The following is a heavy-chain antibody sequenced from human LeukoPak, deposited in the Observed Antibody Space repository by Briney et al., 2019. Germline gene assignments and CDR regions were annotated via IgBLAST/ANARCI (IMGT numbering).Heavy chain of an antibody. CDR2: ITGDGSGI. J-gene: IGHJ5*02. V-gene: IGHV3-74*01. D-gene: IGHD4-17*01. CDR3: ARDAYTTTSNWLDP. Sequence: QPGGSLRLSCEASGFTLNKCWMHWVRQAPGKGLVWVSRITGDGSGIAYADSVKGRFTVSRDDAKNTLFLQMTSLRVEDTAIYYCARDAYTTTSNWLDPWGQGTLVTVSS. CDR1: GFTLNKCW.